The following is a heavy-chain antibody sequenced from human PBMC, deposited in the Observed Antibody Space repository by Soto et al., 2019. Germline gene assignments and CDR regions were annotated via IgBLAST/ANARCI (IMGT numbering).Heavy chain of an antibody. CDR3: ARGVLY. CDR1: GGSISSGGYF. J-gene: IGHJ4*02. V-gene: IGHV4-31*03. CDR2: IFYSGTT. Sequence: QVQLQESGPGLVKPSQTLSLTCTVSGGSISSGGYFWSWIRQPPGKGLEWIGNIFYSGTTYYNPSIKRRVTISVDTSKNQFSLKLSSVTAADTAVYFCARGVLYWGQGTLVTVSS. D-gene: IGHD1-1*01.